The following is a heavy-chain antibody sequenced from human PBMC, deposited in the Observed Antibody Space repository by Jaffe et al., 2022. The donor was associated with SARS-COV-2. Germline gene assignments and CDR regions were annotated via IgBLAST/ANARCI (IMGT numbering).Heavy chain of an antibody. V-gene: IGHV4-61*02. CDR3: ARGSPELDGYTLFDY. CDR1: GDSINSGSYY. J-gene: IGHJ4*01. D-gene: IGHD5-12*01. Sequence: QVQLQESGPGLVKPSQTLSLTCTVSGDSINSGSYYWNWIRQPAGKGLEWIGRMYATGRTNYNPSLKSRVTISVDTTKNQISLKLGPVTAADTAIYYCARGSPELDGYTLFDYWGHGTLVTVSS. CDR2: MYATGRT.